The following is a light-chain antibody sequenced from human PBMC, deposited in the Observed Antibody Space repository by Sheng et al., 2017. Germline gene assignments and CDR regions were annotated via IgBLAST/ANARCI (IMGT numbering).Light chain of an antibody. V-gene: IGKV1-33*01. CDR1: QDISNY. CDR2: DAS. Sequence: DIQMTQSPSSLSASVGDRVTITCQASQDISNYLNWYQQKPGKAPKLLIYDASNLETGVPSRFSGSGSGTDFTFTISSLQPEDIATYYCQQYDNLFTFGPGTQSGYQ. CDR3: QQYDNLFT. J-gene: IGKJ3*01.